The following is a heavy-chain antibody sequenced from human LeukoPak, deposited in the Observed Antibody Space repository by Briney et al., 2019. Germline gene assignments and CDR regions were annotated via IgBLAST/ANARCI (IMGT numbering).Heavy chain of an antibody. CDR2: IYYSGST. D-gene: IGHD6-13*01. CDR3: ARGSSSSWYPDLWDYYYYMDV. J-gene: IGHJ6*03. CDR1: GGSISSYY. V-gene: IGHV4-59*01. Sequence: SETLSLTCTVSGGSISSYYWSWIRQPPGKGLEWIGYIYYSGSTNYNPSLKHRVTISVDTSKNQFSLKLSSVTAADTAVYYCARGSSSSWYPDLWDYYYYMDVWGKGTTVTVSS.